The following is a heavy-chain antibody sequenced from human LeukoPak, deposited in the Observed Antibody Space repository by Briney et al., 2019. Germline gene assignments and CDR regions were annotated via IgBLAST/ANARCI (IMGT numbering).Heavy chain of an antibody. J-gene: IGHJ4*02. Sequence: GGSLRLSCAVSGFSFNDNYMSWVRQAPGKGLQWVSVMFPDGRTYYSDSVKGRFTISRDLARNTLLLQMHSLRADGTAVHYCARTNPVYGDYDYWGQGTLVTVSS. CDR3: ARTNPVYGDYDY. D-gene: IGHD4-17*01. CDR1: GFSFNDNY. CDR2: MFPDGRT. V-gene: IGHV3-53*01.